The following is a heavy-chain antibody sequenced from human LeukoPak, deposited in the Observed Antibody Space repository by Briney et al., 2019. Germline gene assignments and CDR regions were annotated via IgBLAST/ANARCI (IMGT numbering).Heavy chain of an antibody. J-gene: IGHJ5*02. D-gene: IGHD5-18*01. Sequence: PSETLSLTCTVSGASISNSTYYWGWIRQPPGKGLEWIGSIYYTGITYDNPSLKRRVTISVDTSQNQVSLQLNSVTAADTAVYYCARNGWLNWFDPWGQGTLVTVSS. CDR2: IYYTGIT. CDR1: GASISNSTYY. V-gene: IGHV4-39*07. CDR3: ARNGWLNWFDP.